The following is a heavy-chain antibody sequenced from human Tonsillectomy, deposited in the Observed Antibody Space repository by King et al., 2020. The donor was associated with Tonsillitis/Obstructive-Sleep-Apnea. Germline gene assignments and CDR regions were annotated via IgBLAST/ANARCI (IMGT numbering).Heavy chain of an antibody. J-gene: IGHJ6*02. Sequence: VQLVESGGGLVQPGGSLRLSCAASGFTFSSYAMSWVRQATGKGLEWVSGISGSGGTTYYADSVKGRFTISRDNSKNTLYLQMKSLGAEDTAVYCCAKALVHYEPYYGMDVWGQGTTVTVSS. CDR2: ISGSGGTT. CDR1: GFTFSSYA. V-gene: IGHV3-23*04. CDR3: AKALVHYEPYYGMDV. D-gene: IGHD3-10*01.